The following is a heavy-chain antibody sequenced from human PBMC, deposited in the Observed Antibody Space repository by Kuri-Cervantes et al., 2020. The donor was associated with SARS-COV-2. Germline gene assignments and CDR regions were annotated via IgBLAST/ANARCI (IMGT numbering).Heavy chain of an antibody. J-gene: IGHJ4*02. V-gene: IGHV3-23*01. CDR3: ARDLRLGKSLDY. D-gene: IGHD7-27*01. CDR1: GFTFSDFA. CDR2: TSAAGSKT. Sequence: GESLKISCAASGFTFSDFAMSWVRQAPGKGLEWVSATSAAGSKTYYAASVKGRFTISRDNAKNSLYLQMSSLRAEDTAVYYCARDLRLGKSLDYWGQGTLVTVSS.